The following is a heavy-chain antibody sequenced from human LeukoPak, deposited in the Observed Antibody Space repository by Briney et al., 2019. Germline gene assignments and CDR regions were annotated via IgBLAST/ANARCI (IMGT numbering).Heavy chain of an antibody. D-gene: IGHD6-19*01. V-gene: IGHV4-39*02. CDR3: ARDLTSGWYGFGY. J-gene: IGHJ4*02. Sequence: SETLSLTCTVSGGSISSSSYYWGWIRQPPGKGLEWIGSIYYSGSTYYNPSLKSRVTISVDTSKNQFSLKLSSVTAADTAVYYCARDLTSGWYGFGYWGQGTLVTVSS. CDR2: IYYSGST. CDR1: GGSISSSSYY.